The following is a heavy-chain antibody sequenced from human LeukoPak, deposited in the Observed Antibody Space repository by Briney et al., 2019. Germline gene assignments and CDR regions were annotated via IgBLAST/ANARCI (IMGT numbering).Heavy chain of an antibody. Sequence: SETLSLTCTVSGGSISSYYWSWIRQPPGKGLEWIGYIYYSGSTNYNPSLKSRVTISVDTSKNQFSLKLSSVTAADTAVYYCARAGDSSGYYYLIDYWGQGTLVTVSS. V-gene: IGHV4-59*01. D-gene: IGHD3-22*01. J-gene: IGHJ4*02. CDR2: IYYSGST. CDR3: ARAGDSSGYYYLIDY. CDR1: GGSISSYY.